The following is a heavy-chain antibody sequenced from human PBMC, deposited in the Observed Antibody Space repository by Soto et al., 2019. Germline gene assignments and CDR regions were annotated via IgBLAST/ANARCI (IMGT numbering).Heavy chain of an antibody. CDR3: ARGWGKYFGVNDF. Sequence: IQLVQSAGAVTRPGASVRVSCKASAYTFNTFGVTWVRQAPGQGLEWMGCISGYGGKRDYSRKLQGRITLTADPSTSTSYMELRNLSSDDTAVYYCARGWGKYFGVNDFWGQGNLVTVSS. D-gene: IGHD2-8*01. J-gene: IGHJ4*02. V-gene: IGHV1-18*01. CDR1: AYTFNTFG. CDR2: ISGYGGKR.